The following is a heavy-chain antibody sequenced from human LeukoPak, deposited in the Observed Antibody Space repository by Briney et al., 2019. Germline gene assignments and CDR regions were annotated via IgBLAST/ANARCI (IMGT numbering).Heavy chain of an antibody. Sequence: ASVMVSCKASGYTFTTYGINWVRQAPGQGLEWMGWISTYDGNTNYAQKLQGRVTMTTDTSTSTAYMELRSLRSDDTAVYYCARKGDYGDYIDYWGQGTLVTVSS. CDR3: ARKGDYGDYIDY. V-gene: IGHV1-18*01. CDR1: GYTFTTYG. CDR2: ISTYDGNT. D-gene: IGHD4-17*01. J-gene: IGHJ4*02.